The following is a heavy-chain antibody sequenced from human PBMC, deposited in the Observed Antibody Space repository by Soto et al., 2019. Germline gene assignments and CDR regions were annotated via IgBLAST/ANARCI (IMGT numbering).Heavy chain of an antibody. V-gene: IGHV4-61*01. CDR2: IYYTGTT. CDR1: DGSVSTGNFY. D-gene: IGHD6-13*01. J-gene: IGHJ4*02. Sequence: LPLTCGVSDGSVSTGNFYWSWIRQPPGKGLEWIGHIYYTGTTNYNPSLKSRVTISVDTSNNQFSLKLTSVTAADTAVYYCAREEKQLARYGGDFDYWGQGVLVTVSS. CDR3: AREEKQLARYGGDFDY.